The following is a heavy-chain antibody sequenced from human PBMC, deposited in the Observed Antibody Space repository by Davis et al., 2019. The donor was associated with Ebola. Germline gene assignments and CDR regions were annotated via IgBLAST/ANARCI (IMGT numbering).Heavy chain of an antibody. CDR2: IYPGDSDT. J-gene: IGHJ6*02. CDR3: ARSTSRRDYYYGMDV. Sequence: GGSLRLSCKGSGYSFTSYWIGWVRQMPGKGLEWMGTIYPGDSDTRYSPSFQGQVTISADKSIGTAYLQWSSLKASDTAMYYCARSTSRRDYYYGMDVWGQGTTVTVSS. CDR1: GYSFTSYW. V-gene: IGHV5-51*01. D-gene: IGHD2-2*01.